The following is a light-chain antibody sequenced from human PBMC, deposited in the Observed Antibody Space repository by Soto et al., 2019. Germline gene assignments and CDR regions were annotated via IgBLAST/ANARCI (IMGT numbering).Light chain of an antibody. V-gene: IGKV1-5*01. J-gene: IGKJ1*01. Sequence: IHMTQSPSTLSASVFDRVIITFRASQTISTWVAWYQHKTGKAPTLLIYDASSLESGVPSRFSGGGSGTEFTLTISSLQTDDFATYYCHQYHTYSTFGQGTKVDIK. CDR1: QTISTW. CDR3: HQYHTYST. CDR2: DAS.